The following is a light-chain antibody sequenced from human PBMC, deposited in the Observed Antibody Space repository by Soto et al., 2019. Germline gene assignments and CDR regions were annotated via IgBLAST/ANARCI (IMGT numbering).Light chain of an antibody. CDR3: SSYTISSTQVV. CDR2: DVN. Sequence: QSALTQPASVSGSPGQSITISCTGTSGDVGGYNYVSWYQHHPGKAPKLMIYDVNDRPSGVSNRFSGSKSGNTASLTISGLQAEDEADYYCSSYTISSTQVVFGAGTKLTVL. J-gene: IGLJ2*01. V-gene: IGLV2-14*03. CDR1: SGDVGGYNY.